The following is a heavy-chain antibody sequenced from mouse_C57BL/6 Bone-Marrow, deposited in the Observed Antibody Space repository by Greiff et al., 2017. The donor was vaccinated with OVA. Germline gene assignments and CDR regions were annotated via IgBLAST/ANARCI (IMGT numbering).Heavy chain of an antibody. Sequence: VKLQESGAELVRPGASVKLSCKASGYTFTDYYISWVKQRPGQGLEWIARIYPGSGNIYYNEKFKGKATLTAEKSSSTAYMQLSSLTSDDSAVYFWARSERLRDYFDYWGQGTTLTVSS. CDR3: ARSERLRDYFDY. CDR2: IYPGSGNI. V-gene: IGHV1-76*01. CDR1: GYTFTDYY. J-gene: IGHJ2*01. D-gene: IGHD2-2*01.